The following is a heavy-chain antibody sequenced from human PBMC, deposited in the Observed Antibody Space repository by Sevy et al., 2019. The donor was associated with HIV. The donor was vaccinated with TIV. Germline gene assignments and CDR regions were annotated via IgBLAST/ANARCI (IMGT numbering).Heavy chain of an antibody. D-gene: IGHD2-2*01. CDR1: GFTFSSYA. V-gene: IGHV3-30*04. J-gene: IGHJ4*02. CDR2: ISYDGSKK. CDR3: ATDRSSSWINYYFDY. Sequence: GGSLRLTCAASGFTFSSYAIHWVRRAPGKGLEWVAVISYDGSKKDYADSVKGRFTISRDNSKNTLYLQMNSLRVEDTAVYYCATDRSSSWINYYFDYWGQGTLVTVSS.